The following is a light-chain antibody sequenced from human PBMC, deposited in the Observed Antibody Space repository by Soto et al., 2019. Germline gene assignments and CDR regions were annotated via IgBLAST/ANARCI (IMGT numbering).Light chain of an antibody. CDR2: DIS. Sequence: EIVLTQFPATLSLSPGERATLSCRASQSVSSYLALYQQKPGQAPRLLIYDISNRATGIPARFIGSGSGTDFTLTISSLEPEDSAVYYCQQRNAWPRNTFGQGTKLEI. CDR1: QSVSSY. J-gene: IGKJ2*01. V-gene: IGKV3-11*01. CDR3: QQRNAWPRNT.